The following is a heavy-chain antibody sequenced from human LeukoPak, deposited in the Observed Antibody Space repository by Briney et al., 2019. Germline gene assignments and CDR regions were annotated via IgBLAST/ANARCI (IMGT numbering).Heavy chain of an antibody. D-gene: IGHD5-18*01. Sequence: SETLSLTRTVSGGSISSYYWSWIRQPPGKGLEWLGYVYYSGSTNYNPSLKSRVTISVDTSKNQFSLKLSSVTAADAAVYYCARDGLRSGYSYGYFDYWGQGTLVTVSS. CDR2: VYYSGST. CDR1: GGSISSYY. V-gene: IGHV4-59*12. CDR3: ARDGLRSGYSYGYFDY. J-gene: IGHJ4*02.